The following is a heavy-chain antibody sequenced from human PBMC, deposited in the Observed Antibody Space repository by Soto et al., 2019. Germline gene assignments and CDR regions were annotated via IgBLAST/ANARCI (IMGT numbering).Heavy chain of an antibody. Sequence: LRLSCAASGFTFSSYAMHWVRQAPGKGLEWVAVISYDGSNKYYADSVKGRFTISRDNSKNTLYLQMNSLRAEDTAVYYCARTVQLVRWAFAFYYGMDVWGQGTTVTVSS. CDR1: GFTFSSYA. CDR3: ARTVQLVRWAFAFYYGMDV. J-gene: IGHJ6*02. D-gene: IGHD6-6*01. CDR2: ISYDGSNK. V-gene: IGHV3-30-3*01.